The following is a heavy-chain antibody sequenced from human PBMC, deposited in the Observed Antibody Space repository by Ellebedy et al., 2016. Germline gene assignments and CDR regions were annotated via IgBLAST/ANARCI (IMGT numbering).Heavy chain of an antibody. Sequence: GESLKISCAATGLTVSDSYMSWIRQAPGKGLEWISYISPSTRTIYYADSVKGRFTISRDNAKNSLYLQMTSLSAEDTAVYYCARGPSTGGSSGYYGSFDHWGQGTLVTVSS. J-gene: IGHJ4*02. CDR3: ARGPSTGGSSGYYGSFDH. D-gene: IGHD3-22*01. CDR1: GLTVSDSY. CDR2: ISPSTRTI. V-gene: IGHV3-11*01.